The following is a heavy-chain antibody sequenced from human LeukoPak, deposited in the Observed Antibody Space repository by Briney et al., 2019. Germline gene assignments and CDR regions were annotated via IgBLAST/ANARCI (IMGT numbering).Heavy chain of an antibody. CDR1: GGSISSSSYY. Sequence: SETLSLTCTVSGGSISSSSYYWGWSRQPPGKGLEWIGSIYYSGSTYYNPSLKSRVTISVDTSKNQFSLKLSSVTAADTAVYYCARTHYGNFDYWGQGTLVTVSS. J-gene: IGHJ4*02. V-gene: IGHV4-39*01. CDR3: ARTHYGNFDY. D-gene: IGHD3-10*01. CDR2: IYYSGST.